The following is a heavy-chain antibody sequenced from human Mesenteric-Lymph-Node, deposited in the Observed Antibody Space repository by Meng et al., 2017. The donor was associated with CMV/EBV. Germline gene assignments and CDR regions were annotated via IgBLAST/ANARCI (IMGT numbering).Heavy chain of an antibody. CDR3: AKSSGYTYGANAFDI. V-gene: IGHV3-48*01. CDR1: GFAFHTFS. CDR2: ISSGGSDI. Sequence: GESLKISCAASGFAFHTFSIFWVRQAPGKGLECISYISSGGSDISYADSVKGRFTISRDNFQNTLYLQMNSLRVEDTAVYYCAKSSGYTYGANAFDIWGQGTMVTVSS. J-gene: IGHJ3*02. D-gene: IGHD5-18*01.